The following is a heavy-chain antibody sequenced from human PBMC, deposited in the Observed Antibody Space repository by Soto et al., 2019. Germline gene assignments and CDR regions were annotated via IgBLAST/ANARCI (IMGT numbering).Heavy chain of an antibody. CDR1: GYTCTSYA. CDR2: INAGNGNT. V-gene: IGHV1-3*01. Sequence: QVQLVQSGAEVKKPGASVKVSCKASGYTCTSYAMHWVRQAPGQRLEWMGWINAGNGNTKYSQKFKGRVTITRDTPASTPYMELGSLRSAATAVYYSARLTVTTYMYAFDIWGQGTMVTVSS. J-gene: IGHJ3*02. CDR3: ARLTVTTYMYAFDI. D-gene: IGHD4-17*01.